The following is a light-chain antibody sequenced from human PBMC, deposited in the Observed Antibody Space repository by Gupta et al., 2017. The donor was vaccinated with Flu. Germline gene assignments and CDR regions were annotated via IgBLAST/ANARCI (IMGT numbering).Light chain of an antibody. J-gene: IGLJ3*02. CDR3: NSRDSSGNHLWV. CDR2: GEN. CDR1: SLRSYY. V-gene: IGLV3-19*01. Sequence: SSELTQDPAVSVGLGQTVRITCQGDSLRSYYASWYQQTPGQAPVIVIYGENKRPSGIPDRFSCSRSGNTASLTITGAQAEDEADYYCNSRDSSGNHLWVFGGGTKLTVL.